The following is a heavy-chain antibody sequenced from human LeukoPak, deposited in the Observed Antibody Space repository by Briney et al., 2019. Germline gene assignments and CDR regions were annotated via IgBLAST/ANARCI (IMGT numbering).Heavy chain of an antibody. V-gene: IGHV4-4*07. CDR1: GGSISSYY. CDR2: IYSRGRA. Sequence: SSETLSLTCTVPGGSISSYYGSWVRQPAGKGVEWVGRIYSRGRAKYNTSLKRRVTISVDTSKNQFSLMLSSVTAADTAVYYCARVQVLRYFDWFPPTGNDAFDIWGQGTMVTVSS. D-gene: IGHD3-9*01. CDR3: ARVQVLRYFDWFPPTGNDAFDI. J-gene: IGHJ3*02.